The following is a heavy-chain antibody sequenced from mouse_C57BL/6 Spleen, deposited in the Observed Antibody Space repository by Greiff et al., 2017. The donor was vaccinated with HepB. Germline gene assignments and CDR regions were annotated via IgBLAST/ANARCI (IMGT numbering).Heavy chain of an antibody. CDR2: IYPGSGST. CDR3: ARYDYDGYYAMDY. CDR1: GYTFTSFW. Sequence: VQLKQPGAELVKPGASVKMSCKASGYTFTSFWITWVKQRPGQGLEWIGDIYPGSGSTNYNEKFKSKATLTVDTSSSTAYMQLSSLTSEDSAVYYCARYDYDGYYAMDYWGQGTSVTVSS. J-gene: IGHJ4*01. D-gene: IGHD2-4*01. V-gene: IGHV1-55*01.